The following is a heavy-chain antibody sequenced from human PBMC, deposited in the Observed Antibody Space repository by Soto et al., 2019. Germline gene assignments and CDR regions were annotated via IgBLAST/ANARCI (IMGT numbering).Heavy chain of an antibody. CDR1: GGSISSGGYY. V-gene: IGHV4-31*03. D-gene: IGHD2-2*01. CDR3: ARGLEYCSSTSCPDNWFDP. J-gene: IGHJ5*02. CDR2: IYYSGST. Sequence: PSETLSLTCTVSGGSISSGGYYWSWIRQHPGKGLEWIGYIYYSGSTYYNPSLKSRVTISVDTSKNQFSLKLSSVTAADTAVYYCARGLEYCSSTSCPDNWFDPWGQGTLVTVSS.